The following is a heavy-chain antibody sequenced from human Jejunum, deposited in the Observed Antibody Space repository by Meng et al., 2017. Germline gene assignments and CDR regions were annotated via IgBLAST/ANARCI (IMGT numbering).Heavy chain of an antibody. J-gene: IGHJ4*02. CDR1: GFTFGDYG. CDR3: IRGDFWEVPLY. Sequence: GGSLRLSCTTSGFTFGDYGMSWVRQAPGKGLEWVGFIRSKAYGGAPEYAASVKGRFIISRDDSNSVAYLQMSSLKTEDTAVYYCIRGDFWEVPLYWGQGTLVTVS. V-gene: IGHV3-49*04. D-gene: IGHD1-26*01. CDR2: IRSKAYGGAP.